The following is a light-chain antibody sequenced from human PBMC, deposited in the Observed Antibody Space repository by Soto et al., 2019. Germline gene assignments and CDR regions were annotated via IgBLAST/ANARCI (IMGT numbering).Light chain of an antibody. J-gene: IGKJ2*01. Sequence: ENVLTQSPGTLSLSPGERATLSCRASQSISSNFLAWYQQKPGQAPRLLIYGASNKIPGIPDRFSGSGSGTDFTLTISRLEPEDFAVYYCQQYGSSYTFGQGTKREIK. CDR2: GAS. CDR1: QSISSNF. V-gene: IGKV3-20*01. CDR3: QQYGSSYT.